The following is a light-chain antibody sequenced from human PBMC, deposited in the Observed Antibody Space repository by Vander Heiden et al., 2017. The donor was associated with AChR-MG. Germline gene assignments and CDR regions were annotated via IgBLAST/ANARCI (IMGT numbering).Light chain of an antibody. J-gene: IGLJ3*02. Sequence: QSALTQPASVSGSPGQSITLSCTGTSSDVGGYNYVSWYQQHPGKAPKLTIYDVSNRPSGVSNRFSGSKSGNTASLTISGLQAEDEADYYCSSYTSSSTGVFGGGTKLTVL. CDR1: SSDVGGYNY. V-gene: IGLV2-14*03. CDR2: DVS. CDR3: SSYTSSSTGV.